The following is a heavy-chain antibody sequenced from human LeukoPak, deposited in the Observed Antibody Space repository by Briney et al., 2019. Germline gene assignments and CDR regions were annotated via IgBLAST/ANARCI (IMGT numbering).Heavy chain of an antibody. CDR2: IIPILGIA. J-gene: IGHJ4*02. CDR3: ARALYSGYDPYYFDY. V-gene: IGHV1-69*04. D-gene: IGHD5-12*01. CDR1: GGTFSSYA. Sequence: GSSVKVSCKASGGTFSSYAISWVRQAPGQGLEWMGRIIPILGIANYAQKFQGRVTITADKSTSTAYMELSSLRSEDTAVYYCARALYSGYDPYYFDYWGQGTLATVSS.